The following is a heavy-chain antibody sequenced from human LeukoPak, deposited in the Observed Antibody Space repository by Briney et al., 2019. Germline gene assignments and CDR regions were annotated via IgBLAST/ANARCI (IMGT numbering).Heavy chain of an antibody. D-gene: IGHD4-17*01. J-gene: IGHJ3*02. CDR1: GVSISSYY. CDR2: IYYSGST. Sequence: SETLSLTCTVSGVSISSYYWSWIRQPPGKGLEWIGYIYYSGSTNYNPSLKSRVTISVDTSKNQFSLKLSSVTAADTAVYYCAREHGDYNAFDIWGQGTMVTVSS. CDR3: AREHGDYNAFDI. V-gene: IGHV4-59*01.